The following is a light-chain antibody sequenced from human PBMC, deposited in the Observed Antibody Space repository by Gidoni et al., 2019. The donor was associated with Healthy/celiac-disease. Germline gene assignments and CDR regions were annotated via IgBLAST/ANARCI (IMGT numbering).Light chain of an antibody. J-gene: IGKJ2*01. CDR3: QQSYSTPDT. CDR2: AAS. CDR1: QSISSY. V-gene: IGKV1-39*01. Sequence: DIQMSQSPSSLSASVGDRVTITCRASQSISSYLNWYQQKPGKAPKLLIYAASSLQSGVPSRFSGSGSGTDFTLTISSLQPEDVATYYCQQSYSTPDTFXQXTKLEIK.